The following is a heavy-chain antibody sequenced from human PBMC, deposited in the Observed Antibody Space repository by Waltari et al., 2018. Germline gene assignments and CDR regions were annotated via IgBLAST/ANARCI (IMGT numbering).Heavy chain of an antibody. V-gene: IGHV4-4*07. Sequence: QVQLQESGPGVVKPSETLSLTCTVPGGCINNNYWSWIRQPAGKGLEWIGRIFAGGSTNYNPSLKSRVTMSIDTTRNQFSLRLVDVTAADAAVYYCTRDSNDYFFSWGQGALVTVSS. J-gene: IGHJ4*02. CDR2: IFAGGST. CDR1: GGCINNNY. D-gene: IGHD4-17*01. CDR3: TRDSNDYFFS.